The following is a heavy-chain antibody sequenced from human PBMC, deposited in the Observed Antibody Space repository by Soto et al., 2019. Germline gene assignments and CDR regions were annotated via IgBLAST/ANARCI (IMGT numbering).Heavy chain of an antibody. V-gene: IGHV3-49*03. D-gene: IGHD3-3*01. Sequence: GGSLRLSCTASGFTFVEYAMSWLRQAPGKGLEWVGFIRSKAYGGTTEYAASVKGRFTISRDDSKSIAYLQMNSLKTEDTAVYYCTSANDFWSGYYWFDPWGQGTLVTVSS. J-gene: IGHJ5*02. CDR1: GFTFVEYA. CDR2: IRSKAYGGTT. CDR3: TSANDFWSGYYWFDP.